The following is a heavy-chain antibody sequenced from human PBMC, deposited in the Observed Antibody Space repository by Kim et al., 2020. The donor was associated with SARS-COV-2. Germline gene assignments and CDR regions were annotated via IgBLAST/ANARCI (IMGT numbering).Heavy chain of an antibody. V-gene: IGHV1-46*01. CDR3: ARGVLIAVAGTSFDY. J-gene: IGHJ4*02. CDR2: INPSGGST. Sequence: ASVKVSCKASGYTFTSYYMHWVRQAPGQGLEWMGIINPSGGSTSYAQKFQGRVTMTRDTSTSTVYMELSSLRSEDTAVYYCARGVLIAVAGTSFDYWGQGTLVTVSS. CDR1: GYTFTSYY. D-gene: IGHD6-19*01.